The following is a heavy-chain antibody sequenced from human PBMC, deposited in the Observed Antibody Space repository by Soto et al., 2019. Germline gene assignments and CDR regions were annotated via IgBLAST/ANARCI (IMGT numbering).Heavy chain of an antibody. V-gene: IGHV4-31*03. J-gene: IGHJ4*02. CDR2: IYYSGRT. CDR3: ARSGYSYGPNPLLY. Sequence: QVQLQESGPGLVKPSQTLSLTCTVSGGSISSGGYYWSWIRQHPGKGLEWIGYIYYSGRTYYNPSLKSRVTISVDTSKNQFSLKLSSVTAADTAVYYCARSGYSYGPNPLLYWCQGTLVTVSS. D-gene: IGHD5-18*01. CDR1: GGSISSGGYY.